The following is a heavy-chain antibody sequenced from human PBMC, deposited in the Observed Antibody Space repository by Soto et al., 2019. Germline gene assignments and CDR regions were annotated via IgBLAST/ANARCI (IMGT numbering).Heavy chain of an antibody. V-gene: IGHV4-34*01. CDR3: ARAGFWSGQGY. D-gene: IGHD3-3*01. CDR2: INHSGST. CDR1: GGSLSGYY. Sequence: SETLSLTCAVYGGSLSGYYWSGIRQPPGKGLEWIGEINHSGSTNYNPSLKSRVTISVDTSKNQLSLKLSSVTAADTAVYYCARAGFWSGQGYWGQGTLVTVSS. J-gene: IGHJ4*02.